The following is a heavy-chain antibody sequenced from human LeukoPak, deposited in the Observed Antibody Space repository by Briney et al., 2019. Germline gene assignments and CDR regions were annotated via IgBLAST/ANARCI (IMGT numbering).Heavy chain of an antibody. J-gene: IGHJ4*02. D-gene: IGHD4-17*01. CDR3: ASLSQDYGDYSLRY. V-gene: IGHV4-59*08. CDR1: GGSISNYY. Sequence: SETLSLTCTVSGGSISNYYWSWIRQPPGKGLEWIGYVYYSGISNYNPSLKSRATISVDTSKNQLSLKLSSVTATDTAVYYCASLSQDYGDYSLRYWGQGTLVTVSS. CDR2: VYYSGIS.